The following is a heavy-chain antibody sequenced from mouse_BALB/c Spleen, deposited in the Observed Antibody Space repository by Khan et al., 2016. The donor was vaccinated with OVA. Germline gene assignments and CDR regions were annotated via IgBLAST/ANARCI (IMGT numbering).Heavy chain of an antibody. Sequence: VQLVESGPELVKPGASVKISCKASGYAFSSSWMNWVKQRPGQGLEWIGRIYPGDGDTNYNGKFRGKATLTADKSSSTTYMQLSSLTSVDSAVYFGARDYGYERGGAMDYWGQGTSVTVSS. CDR3: ARDYGYERGGAMDY. D-gene: IGHD2-14*01. CDR2: IYPGDGDT. CDR1: GYAFSSSW. J-gene: IGHJ4*01. V-gene: IGHV1-82*01.